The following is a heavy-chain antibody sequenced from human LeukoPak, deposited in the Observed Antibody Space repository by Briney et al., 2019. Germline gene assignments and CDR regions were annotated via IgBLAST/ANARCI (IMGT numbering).Heavy chain of an antibody. CDR2: IYDSGST. J-gene: IGHJ5*02. CDR1: XRSXYYY. V-gene: IGHV4-39*01. CDR3: ARHYGP. Sequence: XRSXYYYWGWIRXPPGKGLEWIGSIYDSGSTYYNPSLKSRVTISVDTSKNQFSLKLNSVTAADTAVYYCARHYGPWGQGTLVTVSS. D-gene: IGHD3-10*01.